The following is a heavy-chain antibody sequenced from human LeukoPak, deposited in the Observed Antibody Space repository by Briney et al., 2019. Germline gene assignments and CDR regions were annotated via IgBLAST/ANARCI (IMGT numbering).Heavy chain of an antibody. CDR3: ARVVVVAATSAFDI. V-gene: IGHV4-59*01. CDR2: IYYSGST. D-gene: IGHD2-15*01. CDR1: GGSISSYY. Sequence: SETLSLTCTVSGGSISSYYWSWIRQPPGKGVVWIGYIYYSGSTNYNPSLKSRVTISVGTSKNQFSLKLSSVTAADTAVYYCARVVVVAATSAFDIWGQGTMVTVSS. J-gene: IGHJ3*02.